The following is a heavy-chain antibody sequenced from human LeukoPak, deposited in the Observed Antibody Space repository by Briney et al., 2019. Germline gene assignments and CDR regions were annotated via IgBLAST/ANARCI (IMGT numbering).Heavy chain of an antibody. CDR2: ISSSSSTI. CDR1: GLTVSSYS. J-gene: IGHJ4*02. CDR3: AKDHPRYGDYPYYFDY. D-gene: IGHD4-17*01. Sequence: GGSLRLSCAASGLTVSSYSMNWVRQAPGKGLEWVSYISSSSSTIYYADSVKGRFTISRDNAKNSLYLQMNSLRDEDTAVYYCAKDHPRYGDYPYYFDYWGQGTLVTVSS. V-gene: IGHV3-48*02.